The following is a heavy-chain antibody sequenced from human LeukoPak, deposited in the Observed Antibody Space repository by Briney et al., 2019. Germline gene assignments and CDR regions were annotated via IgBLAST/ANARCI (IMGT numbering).Heavy chain of an antibody. J-gene: IGHJ5*02. CDR3: ARELYKLLSGSSAGDDP. D-gene: IGHD2-2*01. CDR2: IKQDGSEK. Sequence: GGSLRLSCAASGFTFSSYWMSWVRQAPGKGLEWVANIKQDGSEKYYVDSVKGRFTISRDNAKNSLYLQMNSLRAEDTAVYYCARELYKLLSGSSAGDDPWGQGTLVTVSS. CDR1: GFTFSSYW. V-gene: IGHV3-7*01.